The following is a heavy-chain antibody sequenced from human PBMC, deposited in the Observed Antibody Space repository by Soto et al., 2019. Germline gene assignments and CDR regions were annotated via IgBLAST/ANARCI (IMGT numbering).Heavy chain of an antibody. CDR1: GGSITSGPCY. Sequence: QVQLQESGPGLVKPSQTLSLTCTVSGGSITSGPCYWSWIRQHPGKGLEWIGYVYYTGSTYSNPSIESRITMPVDTSKTQFSLKLRSVTAANTAVYYCARLFGDYVGWFDPGGQGTLVTVSS. CDR3: ARLFGDYVGWFDP. J-gene: IGHJ5*02. D-gene: IGHD4-17*01. V-gene: IGHV4-31*03. CDR2: VYYTGST.